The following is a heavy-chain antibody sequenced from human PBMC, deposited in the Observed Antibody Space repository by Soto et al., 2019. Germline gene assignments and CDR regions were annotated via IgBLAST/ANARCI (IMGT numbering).Heavy chain of an antibody. Sequence: LXLSCAASCVTFSNHWRLLLRQAPGKVLEWVANIKQDGSEKYYVDSVKGRFTISRDNAKNSLYLPMNSMRDEDTAVYYCARVGSSGCYFDDWGQGTMVTVSS. J-gene: IGHJ4*02. CDR3: ARVGSSGCYFDD. D-gene: IGHD6-19*01. CDR2: IKQDGSEK. CDR1: CVTFSNHW. V-gene: IGHV3-7*01.